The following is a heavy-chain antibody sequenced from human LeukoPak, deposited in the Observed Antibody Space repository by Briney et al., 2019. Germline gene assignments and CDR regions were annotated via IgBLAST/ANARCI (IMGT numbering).Heavy chain of an antibody. CDR3: ARMPAVYYYYYMDV. V-gene: IGHV4-59*11. Sequence: PSETLSLTCTVSGGSITSHYWTWIRQPPGKELEWIGYFSYSGSTNYNPSLKSRVPISEDASKNQFSLTLTSMTAADTAVYYCARMPAVYYYYYMDVWGKGTTVTVSS. CDR1: GGSITSHY. D-gene: IGHD3-10*01. J-gene: IGHJ6*03. CDR2: FSYSGST.